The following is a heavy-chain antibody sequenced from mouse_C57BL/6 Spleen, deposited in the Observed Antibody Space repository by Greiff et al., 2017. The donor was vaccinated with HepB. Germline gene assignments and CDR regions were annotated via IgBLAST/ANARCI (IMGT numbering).Heavy chain of an antibody. CDR1: GFTFSSYA. J-gene: IGHJ4*01. CDR3: AREDYDYDEAMDY. CDR2: ISDGGSYT. D-gene: IGHD2-4*01. Sequence: EVQGVESGGGLVKPGGSLKLSCAASGFTFSSYAMSWVRQTPEKRLEWVATISDGGSYTYYPDNVKGRFTISRDNAKNNLYLQMSHLKSEDTAMYYCAREDYDYDEAMDYWGQGTSVTVSS. V-gene: IGHV5-4*01.